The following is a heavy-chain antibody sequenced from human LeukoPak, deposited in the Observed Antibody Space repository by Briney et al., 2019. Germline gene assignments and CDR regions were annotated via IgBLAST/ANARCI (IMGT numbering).Heavy chain of an antibody. J-gene: IGHJ4*02. CDR3: AREGPRGNSQFDY. D-gene: IGHD4-23*01. CDR2: ISGGGDIT. Sequence: GGSLRLSCAASGFNFANHAMSWVRQTPGKGLEWVSAISGGGDITYYADSVKGRFTISRDNSKDTLFLQMNSLRAEDTAVYYCAREGPRGNSQFDYWGQGTLVTVSS. CDR1: GFNFANHA. V-gene: IGHV3-23*01.